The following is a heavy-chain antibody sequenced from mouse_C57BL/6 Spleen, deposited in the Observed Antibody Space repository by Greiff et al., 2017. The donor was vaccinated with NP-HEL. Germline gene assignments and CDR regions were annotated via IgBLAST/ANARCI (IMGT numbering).Heavy chain of an antibody. J-gene: IGHJ4*01. D-gene: IGHD1-1*02. CDR3: ARDRGSEGYAMDY. CDR1: GFTFSSYA. Sequence: EVQGVESGGGLVKPGGSLKLSCAASGFTFSSYAMSWVRQTPEKRLEWVATISDGGSYTYYPDNVKGRFTISRDNAKNNLYLQMSHLKSEDTAMYYCARDRGSEGYAMDYWGQGTSVTVSS. CDR2: ISDGGSYT. V-gene: IGHV5-4*01.